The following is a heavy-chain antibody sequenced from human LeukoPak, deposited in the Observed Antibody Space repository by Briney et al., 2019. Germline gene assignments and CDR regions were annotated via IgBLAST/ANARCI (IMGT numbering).Heavy chain of an antibody. CDR2: INTNTGNP. D-gene: IGHD6-19*01. J-gene: IGHJ4*02. Sequence: ASVKVSCKASGYTFTSYAMNWVRQAPGQGLEWMGWINTNTGNPTYAQGFTGRFVFSLDTSVSTAYLQISSLKAEDTAVYYCARDSSGWYTAVFDYWGQGTLVTVSS. V-gene: IGHV7-4-1*02. CDR3: ARDSSGWYTAVFDY. CDR1: GYTFTSYA.